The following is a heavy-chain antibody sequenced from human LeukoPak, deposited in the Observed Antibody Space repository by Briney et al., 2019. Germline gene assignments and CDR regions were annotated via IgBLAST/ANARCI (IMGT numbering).Heavy chain of an antibody. J-gene: IGHJ4*02. V-gene: IGHV1-69*05. CDR2: IIPIFGTA. CDR1: GGTFSSYA. CDR3: ATPMVRGVIGDAFDY. Sequence: ASVKVSCKASGGTFSSYAISWVRQAPGQGLEWMGGIIPIFGTANYAKKFQGGGTITTAESTSTAYMELSSLRSEDTAVYYCATPMVRGVIGDAFDYWGQGTLVTVSS. D-gene: IGHD3-10*01.